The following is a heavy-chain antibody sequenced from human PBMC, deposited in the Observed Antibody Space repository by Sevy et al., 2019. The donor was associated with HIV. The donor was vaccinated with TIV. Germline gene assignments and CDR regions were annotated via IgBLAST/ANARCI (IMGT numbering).Heavy chain of an antibody. Sequence: GGSLRLSCAASGFTFSSYAMSWVRQAPGKGLEWVSAISGSGGSTYYADSVKGRFTISRDNSKNTLYLQMNSLRAEDTAVYYCGLVPAADPHYYSMDVWGQGTTVTVSS. CDR1: GFTFSSYA. CDR3: GLVPAADPHYYSMDV. V-gene: IGHV3-23*01. J-gene: IGHJ6*02. D-gene: IGHD2-2*01. CDR2: ISGSGGST.